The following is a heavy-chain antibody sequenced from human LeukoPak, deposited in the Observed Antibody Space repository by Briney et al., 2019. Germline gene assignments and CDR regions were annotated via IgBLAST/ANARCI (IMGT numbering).Heavy chain of an antibody. D-gene: IGHD2-15*01. CDR1: GFTFSSYG. J-gene: IGHJ4*02. CDR3: ASGGTTLRGDY. V-gene: IGHV3-30*02. CDR2: IRYDGSKY. Sequence: GGSLRLSCAASGFTFSSYGMHWVRQAPGKGLEWVAFIRYDGSKYYYADSVKGRFTISRDNSKNTLYLQMNSLRAEDTAVYYCASGGTTLRGDYWGQGTLATVSS.